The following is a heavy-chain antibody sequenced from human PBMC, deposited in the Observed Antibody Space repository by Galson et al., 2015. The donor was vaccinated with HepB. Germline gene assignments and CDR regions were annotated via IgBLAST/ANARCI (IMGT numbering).Heavy chain of an antibody. Sequence: SVKVSCKASGYTFTSYAMHWVRQAPGQRLEWMGWINAGNGNTKYSQKFQGRVTITRDTSASTAYMELSSLRSEDTAVYYCARDPFIWCSSTSCYRGRNYYYYMDVWGKGTTVTVSS. D-gene: IGHD2-2*02. J-gene: IGHJ6*03. CDR2: INAGNGNT. V-gene: IGHV1-3*01. CDR3: ARDPFIWCSSTSCYRGRNYYYYMDV. CDR1: GYTFTSYA.